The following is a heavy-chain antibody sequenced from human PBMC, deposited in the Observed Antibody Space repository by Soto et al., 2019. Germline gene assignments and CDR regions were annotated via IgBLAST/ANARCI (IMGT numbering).Heavy chain of an antibody. CDR3: AREAHYSSLDY. CDR2: SFSTGST. Sequence: SETLSLTCTVSGDPVSSGGYYWTWIRQPPEKGLEWIGCSFSTGSTSYSPSLKSRVTISVDTSKNQFSLSLTSVTAADTALYYCAREAHYSSLDYWGLGTLVTVSS. J-gene: IGHJ4*02. D-gene: IGHD3-22*01. CDR1: GDPVSSGGYY. V-gene: IGHV4-61*08.